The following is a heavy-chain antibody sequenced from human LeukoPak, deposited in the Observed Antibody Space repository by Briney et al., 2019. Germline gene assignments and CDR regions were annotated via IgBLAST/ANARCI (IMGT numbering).Heavy chain of an antibody. J-gene: IGHJ4*02. CDR1: GFTFSSYA. D-gene: IGHD1-26*01. CDR2: IRGSGDTT. V-gene: IGHV3-23*01. CDR3: ATPRYSGDYELGY. Sequence: GGSLRLSCAASGFTFSSYAMNWVRQAPGKGLEWVSGIRGSGDTTYYADSVKGRRFTISRDNSKNTLYLQMNSVRAEDTAVYYCATPRYSGDYELGYWGQGTLVTVSS.